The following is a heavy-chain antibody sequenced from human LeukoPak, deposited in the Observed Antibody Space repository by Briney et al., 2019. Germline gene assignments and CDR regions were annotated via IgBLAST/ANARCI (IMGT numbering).Heavy chain of an antibody. CDR3: ARGKSDMGSSWLQRYYYYYYYMDV. J-gene: IGHJ6*03. D-gene: IGHD6-13*01. CDR2: IIPIFGTA. V-gene: IGHV1-69*05. Sequence: GGSLRLSCAASGGTFSSYAISWVRQAPGQGLEGMGGIIPIFGTANYAQKFQGRVTMTRNTSISTAYMALSSLRSEDTAVYYCARGKSDMGSSWLQRYYYYYYYMDVWGKGTTVTISS. CDR1: GGTFSSYA.